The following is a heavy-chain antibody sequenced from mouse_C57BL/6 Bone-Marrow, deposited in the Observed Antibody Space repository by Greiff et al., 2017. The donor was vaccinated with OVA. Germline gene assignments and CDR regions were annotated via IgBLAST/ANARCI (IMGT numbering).Heavy chain of an antibody. CDR3: ARGIYYYGSSYAMDY. CDR1: GFTFSDYY. D-gene: IGHD1-1*01. J-gene: IGHJ4*01. V-gene: IGHV5-16*01. CDR2: INYDGSST. Sequence: DVKLVESEGGLVQPGSSMKLSCTASGFTFSDYYMAWVRQVPEKGLEWVANINYDGSSTYYLDSLKSRFIISRDNAKNILYLQMSSLKSEDTATYYCARGIYYYGSSYAMDYWGQGTSVTVSS.